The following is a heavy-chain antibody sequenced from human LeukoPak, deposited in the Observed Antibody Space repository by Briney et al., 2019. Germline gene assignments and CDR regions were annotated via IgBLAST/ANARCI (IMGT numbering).Heavy chain of an antibody. V-gene: IGHV1-69*13. Sequence: RASVKVSCKASGGTFSSYAISWVRQAPGQGLEWMGGIIPIFATANYAQKFQGRVTITADEPTSTAYMELSSLRSEDTAVYYCARGPITTRSHFDYWGQGTLVTVSS. CDR2: IIPIFATA. CDR1: GGTFSSYA. D-gene: IGHD3-22*01. J-gene: IGHJ4*02. CDR3: ARGPITTRSHFDY.